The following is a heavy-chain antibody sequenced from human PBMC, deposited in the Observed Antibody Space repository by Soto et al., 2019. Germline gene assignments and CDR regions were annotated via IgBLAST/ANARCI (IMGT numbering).Heavy chain of an antibody. J-gene: IGHJ4*02. CDR1: GFTFDDYG. D-gene: IGHD6-19*01. V-gene: IGHV3-20*04. CDR2: INWNGGST. CDR3: ARLYSSAWYGPGRY. Sequence: GGSLRLSCAASGFTFDDYGMSWVRQAPGKGLEWVSGINWNGGSTGYADSVKGRFTISRDNAKNSLYLQMNSLRAEDTALYYCARLYSSAWYGPGRYWRQGTLVTVSS.